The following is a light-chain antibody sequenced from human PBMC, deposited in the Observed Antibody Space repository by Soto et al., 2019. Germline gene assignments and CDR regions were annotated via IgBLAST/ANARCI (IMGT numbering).Light chain of an antibody. CDR1: QSISTSH. V-gene: IGKV3-20*01. Sequence: EIVSAQSPGALSLSSGERAALSSRARQSISTSHLAWYQQNPGQAPRLLIYGSSSRATGIPDRFSGSGSGTDFTLTISSLEPEDFAVYYCQQYGSSPQDTFGQGTKVDIK. J-gene: IGKJ1*01. CDR2: GSS. CDR3: QQYGSSPQDT.